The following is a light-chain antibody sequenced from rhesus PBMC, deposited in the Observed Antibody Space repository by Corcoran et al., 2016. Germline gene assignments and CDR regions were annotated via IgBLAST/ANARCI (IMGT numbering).Light chain of an antibody. CDR2: EAS. Sequence: DIQMTQSPSSLSASVGDRVTITCRASQGITNDLAWYQQKPGETPKLLIYEASSLQSGIPSRFSGCGSGTDFTPTIISLQSEDVATYYCQRYSTTPWTFGQGTKVDIK. J-gene: IGKJ1*01. CDR1: QGITND. V-gene: IGKV1-22*01. CDR3: QRYSTTPWT.